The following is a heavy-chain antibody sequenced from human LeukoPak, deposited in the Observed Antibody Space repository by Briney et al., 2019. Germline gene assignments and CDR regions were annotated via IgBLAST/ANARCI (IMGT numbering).Heavy chain of an antibody. V-gene: IGHV3-23*01. Sequence: GGSLRLSCAASGFTFSGYAMSWVRQAPGKGLEWVSAISGSGGGTYYADSVKGRFTISRDNSKNTLYLQMNSLRAEDTAVYYCAKSGGGIQLWLRFYFDYWGQGTLVTVSS. CDR3: AKSGGGIQLWLRFYFDY. J-gene: IGHJ4*02. CDR1: GFTFSGYA. CDR2: ISGSGGGT. D-gene: IGHD5-18*01.